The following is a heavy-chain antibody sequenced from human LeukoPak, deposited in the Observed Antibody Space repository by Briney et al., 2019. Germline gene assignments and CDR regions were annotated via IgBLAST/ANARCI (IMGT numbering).Heavy chain of an antibody. CDR1: GGPFNGFY. Sequence: SETLSLTCAVYGGPFNGFYWSWIRQPPGKGLEWIGEGDHTGGTKYNPSLKGRVIILADSSKNRFSLKLTSVTAADTAVYYCAKNGQTGFSFAPWGQGTLVTVSS. CDR3: AKNGQTGFSFAP. D-gene: IGHD3-9*01. J-gene: IGHJ5*02. CDR2: GDHTGGT. V-gene: IGHV4-34*01.